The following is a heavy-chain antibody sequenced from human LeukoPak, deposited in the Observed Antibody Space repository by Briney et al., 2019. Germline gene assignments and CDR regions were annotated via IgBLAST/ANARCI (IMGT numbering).Heavy chain of an antibody. J-gene: IGHJ4*02. Sequence: PGGSLRLSCAASGFTYGTYWMSWVRQAPGKGLEWVANIKEDGSEKYYVDSVKGRFTISRDNSKNTLYLQMNSLRAEDTAVYYCAKEELLVGASGIDYWGQGTLVTVSS. CDR1: GFTYGTYW. D-gene: IGHD1-26*01. CDR2: IKEDGSEK. V-gene: IGHV3-7*05. CDR3: AKEELLVGASGIDY.